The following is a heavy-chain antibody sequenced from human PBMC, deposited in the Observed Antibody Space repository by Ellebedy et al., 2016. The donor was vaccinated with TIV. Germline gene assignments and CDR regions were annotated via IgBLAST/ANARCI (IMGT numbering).Heavy chain of an antibody. V-gene: IGHV1-18*04. CDR1: GYTFTGYY. CDR2: IGGYNDNT. J-gene: IGHJ5*02. Sequence: ASVKVSCXASGYTFTGYYMHWVRQAPGQGLEWMGWIGGYNDNTMYAQKMQDRVTMSTDMSATTAYMELSRLSSDDTAVYYCAVASYFNSAYSPFDPWGQGTLVTVSS. CDR3: AVASYFNSAYSPFDP. D-gene: IGHD3-22*01.